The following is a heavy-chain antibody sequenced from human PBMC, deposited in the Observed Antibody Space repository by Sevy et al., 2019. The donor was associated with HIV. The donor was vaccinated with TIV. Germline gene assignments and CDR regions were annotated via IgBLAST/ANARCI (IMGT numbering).Heavy chain of an antibody. J-gene: IGHJ4*02. CDR3: AVEFYSSSWSFEY. V-gene: IGHV4-39*01. CDR1: GGSISSSSYY. D-gene: IGHD6-13*01. CDR2: IYYSGST. Sequence: SETLSLTCTVSGGSISSSSYYWGWIRQPPGKGLEWIGSIYYSGSTSYHPSLRSRVTISVDTSKNQFSLKLSSVTAADTAVYYCAVEFYSSSWSFEYWGQGTLVTVSS.